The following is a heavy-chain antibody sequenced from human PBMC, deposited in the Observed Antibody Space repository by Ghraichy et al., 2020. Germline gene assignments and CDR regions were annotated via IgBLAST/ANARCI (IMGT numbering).Heavy chain of an antibody. CDR2: INPNSGGT. V-gene: IGHV1-2*06. J-gene: IGHJ6*03. D-gene: IGHD2-2*01. CDR3: AVLVVPARKSYYYYYMDV. Sequence: ASVKVSCKASGYTFTGYYMHWVRQAPGQGLEWMGRINPNSGGTNYAQKFQGRVTMTRDTSISTAYMELSRLRSDDTAVYYCAVLVVPARKSYYYYYMDVWGKGTTVTVSS. CDR1: GYTFTGYY.